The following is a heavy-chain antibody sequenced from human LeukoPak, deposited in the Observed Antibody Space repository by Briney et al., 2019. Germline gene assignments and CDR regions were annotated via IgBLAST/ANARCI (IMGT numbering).Heavy chain of an antibody. Sequence: ASVKVSCKASGYTFTSYGISWVRQAPGQGLEWMGWISAYNGNTNYAQKLQGRVTTTTDTSTSTAYMELRSLRSDDTAVYYCARVLLWFGESPAYFDYGGQGTLVTVSS. CDR3: ARVLLWFGESPAYFDY. D-gene: IGHD3-10*01. J-gene: IGHJ4*02. V-gene: IGHV1-18*01. CDR1: GYTFTSYG. CDR2: ISAYNGNT.